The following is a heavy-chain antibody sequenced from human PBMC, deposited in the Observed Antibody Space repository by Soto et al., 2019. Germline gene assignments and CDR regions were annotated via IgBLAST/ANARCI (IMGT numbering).Heavy chain of an antibody. V-gene: IGHV3-21*01. CDR3: ARAVYCSSTSCYGGGHDY. J-gene: IGHJ4*02. CDR1: GFTFSSYS. Sequence: GGSPRLSCAASGFTFSSYSMNWVRQAPGKGLEWVSSISSSSSYIYYADSVKGRFTISRDNAKNSLYLKMNSLRAEDTAVYYCARAVYCSSTSCYGGGHDYWGQGTLVTVSS. CDR2: ISSSSSYI. D-gene: IGHD2-2*01.